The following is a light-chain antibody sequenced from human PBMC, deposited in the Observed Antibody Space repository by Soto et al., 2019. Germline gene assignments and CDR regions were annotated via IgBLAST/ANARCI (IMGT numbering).Light chain of an antibody. J-gene: IGLJ1*01. CDR2: DVN. CDR3: ISHTTRSTQV. CDR1: SSDVGAYNY. Sequence: QSALTQPASVSGSPGQSITISCTGTSSDVGAYNYVSWYQQRPGKVPKLMIYDVNNRPSGVSNRFSGSKSGNTASLTISGLQAEDEGDYYCISHTTRSTQVFGTGTKVTVL. V-gene: IGLV2-14*01.